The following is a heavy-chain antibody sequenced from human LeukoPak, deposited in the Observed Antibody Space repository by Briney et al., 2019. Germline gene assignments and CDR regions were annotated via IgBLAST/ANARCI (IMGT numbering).Heavy chain of an antibody. CDR2: INPSDDTT. J-gene: IGHJ6*04. Sequence: TSVKVSYKPSGYIFTTYNMYWVKQAPGQGLAWIAIINPSDDTTSYAQKFQGRVTMTRDTSTSTVYMELSSLRSEDTAVYYCAREAAGTGGLDVWGKGTTVTVSS. CDR1: GYIFTTYN. V-gene: IGHV1-46*01. D-gene: IGHD6-13*01. CDR3: AREAAGTGGLDV.